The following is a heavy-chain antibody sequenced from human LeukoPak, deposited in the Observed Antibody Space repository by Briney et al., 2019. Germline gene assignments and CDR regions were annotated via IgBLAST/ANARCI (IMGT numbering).Heavy chain of an antibody. CDR1: GFTFSSYA. D-gene: IGHD5-24*01. J-gene: IGHJ5*02. CDR3: AKADGSWTYDP. Sequence: GGSLRLSCAASGFTFSSYAMSWVRKAPGKGLEWVSAISDSGGSTHYADSVKGRFTISRDNYKNTLFLQMNSLRGEDTAVYYCAKADGSWTYDPWGQGTLVSVSS. CDR2: ISDSGGST. V-gene: IGHV3-23*01.